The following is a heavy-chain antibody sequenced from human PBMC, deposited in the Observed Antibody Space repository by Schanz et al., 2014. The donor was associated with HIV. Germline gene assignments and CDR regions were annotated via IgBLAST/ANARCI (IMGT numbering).Heavy chain of an antibody. J-gene: IGHJ6*02. CDR2: MSYSSSAM. CDR1: GFTLSSYS. CDR3: ARDDCSGGSCYSNYYYGMDV. V-gene: IGHV3-48*01. Sequence: EVQLVESGGGLVQPGGSLRLSCVASGFTLSSYSMNWVRQAPGKGLECVSYMSYSSSAMYYADSVKGRFTISRENSKNTLYLQMNSLRAEDTAVYYCARDDCSGGSCYSNYYYGMDVWGQGTTVTVSS. D-gene: IGHD2-15*01.